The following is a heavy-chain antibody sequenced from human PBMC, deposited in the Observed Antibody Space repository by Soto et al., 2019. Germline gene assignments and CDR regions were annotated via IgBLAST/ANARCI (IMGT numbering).Heavy chain of an antibody. CDR2: IYYNGRT. D-gene: IGHD3-9*01. V-gene: IGHV4-31*03. CDR3: ARDFGDVYYDILTGVYYYYGMDV. CDR1: GDSISRGGFY. J-gene: IGHJ6*02. Sequence: TLSLTCTVSGDSISRGGFYWSRIRQHPGRGLEWIGYIYYNGRTYYNPSLKSRVTIAVDTSKNQFSLKLSSVTAADTAVYYCARDFGDVYYDILTGVYYYYGMDVWGQGTTVTVS.